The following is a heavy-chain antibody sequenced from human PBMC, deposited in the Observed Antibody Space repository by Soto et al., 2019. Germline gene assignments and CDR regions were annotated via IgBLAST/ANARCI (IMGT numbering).Heavy chain of an antibody. CDR1: GFTFNDYW. V-gene: IGHV3-74*01. J-gene: IGHJ6*02. CDR3: ARGLKYKYGMDV. D-gene: IGHD1-20*01. CDR2: LNSDGSSG. Sequence: VQLVASGGGLVQPGGSLRLSCVASGFTFNDYWMHWVRQAPGKGLVWVSRLNSDGSSGYYGDSMKGRFTISRDNAKNTLYLQINSLRDEDTAVYYCARGLKYKYGMDVWGQGTTVTVSS.